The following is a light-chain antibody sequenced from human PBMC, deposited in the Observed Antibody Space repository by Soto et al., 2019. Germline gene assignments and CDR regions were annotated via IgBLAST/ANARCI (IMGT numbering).Light chain of an antibody. Sequence: QSVLTQPASVSGSPGQSITISCTGTSSDVGSYNLVSWYQQHPGKAPKLMIYEGSKRPSGVSNRFSGSKSGNTASLTISGLQAEDEADYYCCSYAGSPMVFGGGTKLTVL. V-gene: IGLV2-23*01. J-gene: IGLJ3*02. CDR2: EGS. CDR3: CSYAGSPMV. CDR1: SSDVGSYNL.